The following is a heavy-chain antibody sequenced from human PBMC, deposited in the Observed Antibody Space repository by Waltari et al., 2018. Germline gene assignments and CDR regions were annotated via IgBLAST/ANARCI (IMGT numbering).Heavy chain of an antibody. Sequence: QLQLQESGPGLVKPSETLSLTCTVSGGSISSSGYYWDWIRQSPGKGLEWVGSMYSSGNTYYSPSLKSRVTISVDMSKNQLSLKLDSVTAADTAVYYCARVYYDSSGYNWFDPWGQGTLVTVSS. CDR2: MYSSGNT. V-gene: IGHV4-39*07. J-gene: IGHJ5*02. D-gene: IGHD3-22*01. CDR3: ARVYYDSSGYNWFDP. CDR1: GGSISSSGYY.